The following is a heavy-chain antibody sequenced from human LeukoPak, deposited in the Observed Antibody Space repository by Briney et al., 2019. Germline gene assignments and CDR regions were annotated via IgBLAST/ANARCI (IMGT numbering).Heavy chain of an antibody. CDR1: GFTFSSYS. V-gene: IGHV3-48*04. CDR2: ISSSGSTI. D-gene: IGHD2-15*01. CDR3: ARDLYCSGGSCYAPPV. J-gene: IGHJ3*01. Sequence: PGGSLRLSCAASGFTFSSYSMNWVRQAPGKGLEWVSYISSSGSTIYYADSVKGRFTISRDNAKNSLYLQMNSLRAEDTAVYYCARDLYCSGGSCYAPPVWGQGTMVTVSS.